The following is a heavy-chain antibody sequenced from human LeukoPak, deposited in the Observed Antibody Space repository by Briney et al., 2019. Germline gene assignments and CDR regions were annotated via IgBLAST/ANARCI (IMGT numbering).Heavy chain of an antibody. V-gene: IGHV3-48*03. CDR1: GFTFSSYE. J-gene: IGHJ4*02. CDR3: ARDFPTVTTSYFDY. CDR2: ISSSGSTI. D-gene: IGHD4-11*01. Sequence: GGSLRLSCAASGFTFSSYEMNWFRQPPGKGLNWVSYISSSGSTIYYADSVKGRFTISRDNAKNSLYLQMNSLRDEDTAVYYCARDFPTVTTSYFDYWGQGTLVSVSS.